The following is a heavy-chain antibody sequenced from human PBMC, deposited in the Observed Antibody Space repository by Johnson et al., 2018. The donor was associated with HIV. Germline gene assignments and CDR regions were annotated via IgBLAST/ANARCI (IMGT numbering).Heavy chain of an antibody. Sequence: QVQLVESGGGVVQPGRSLRLSCAASGFTFSSYAMHWVRQAPGKGLEWVAVISYDGSNKYYADSVKGRFTISRDNSKNTLYLQMNSLRAEDTAVYYCAKGPNGQLDDAFHIWPRDNGHRLF. V-gene: IGHV3-30-3*01. CDR3: AKGPNGQLDDAFHI. J-gene: IGHJ3*02. D-gene: IGHD6-6*01. CDR1: GFTFSSYA. CDR2: ISYDGSNK.